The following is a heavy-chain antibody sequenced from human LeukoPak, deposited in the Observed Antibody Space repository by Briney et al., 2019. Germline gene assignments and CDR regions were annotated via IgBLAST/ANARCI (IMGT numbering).Heavy chain of an antibody. V-gene: IGHV6-1*01. Sequence: SQTLSLTCAISGDSVSSNSAAWNWIRQSPSRGLEWLGRTYYRSKWYNDYAVSVKSRITINPDTSKNQFSLQLNSVTPEDTAVYYCARNLGSSWYFDLYFDYWGQGTLVTVSS. D-gene: IGHD6-13*01. CDR3: ARNLGSSWYFDLYFDY. CDR1: GDSVSSNSAA. J-gene: IGHJ4*02. CDR2: TYYRSKWYN.